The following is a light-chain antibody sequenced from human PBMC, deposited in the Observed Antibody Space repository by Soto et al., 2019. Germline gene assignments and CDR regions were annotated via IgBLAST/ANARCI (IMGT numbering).Light chain of an antibody. Sequence: QSVLTQPRSVSGSPGQSVTISCTGTSSDVGGFNSVSWYQQHPGKAPKLMIYDVNKRPSGVPDRFSGSKSGSTASLTISGLQAEDEADYYCCLYAGSYSYAFATGTKLTVL. V-gene: IGLV2-11*01. CDR3: CLYAGSYSYA. CDR1: SSDVGGFNS. J-gene: IGLJ1*01. CDR2: DVN.